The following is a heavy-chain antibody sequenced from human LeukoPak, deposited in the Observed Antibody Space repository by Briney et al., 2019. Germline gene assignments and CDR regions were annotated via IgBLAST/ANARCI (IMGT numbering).Heavy chain of an antibody. CDR1: GGSFSGYY. CDR2: INHSGST. J-gene: IGHJ6*02. D-gene: IGHD3-22*01. CDR3: ARDRRSDSSGYGNYYYYYGMDV. Sequence: SETLSLTCAVYGGSFSGYYWSWIRQPPWKGLEWIGEINHSGSTNYNPSLKSRVTISVDTSKNQFSLKLSSVTAADTAVYYCARDRRSDSSGYGNYYYYYGMDVWGQGTTVTVSS. V-gene: IGHV4-34*01.